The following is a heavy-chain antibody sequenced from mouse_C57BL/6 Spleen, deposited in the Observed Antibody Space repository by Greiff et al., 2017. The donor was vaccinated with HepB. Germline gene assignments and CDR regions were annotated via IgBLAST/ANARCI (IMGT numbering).Heavy chain of an antibody. J-gene: IGHJ4*01. CDR2: ISYSGST. CDR3: ARSLYDGYYAYAMDY. Sequence: EVQLVESGPGMVKPSQSLSLTCTVTGYSITSGYDWHWIRHFPGNKLEWMGYISYSGSTNYNPSLKSRISITHDTSKNHFFLKLNSVTTEDTATYYCARSLYDGYYAYAMDYWGQGTSVTVSS. D-gene: IGHD2-3*01. V-gene: IGHV3-1*01. CDR1: GYSITSGYD.